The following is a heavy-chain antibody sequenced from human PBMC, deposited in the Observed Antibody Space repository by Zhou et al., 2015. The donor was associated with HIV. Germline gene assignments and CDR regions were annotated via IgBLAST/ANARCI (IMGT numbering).Heavy chain of an antibody. CDR3: ARDRGAARPDWRYFDL. Sequence: QVQLVQSGTEVKKPGSSVKVSCRASGGIFSGSDISWVRQAPGQGLDWMGGIITILGTPDYAQKFQGRVILTADEFTGTAYMELNSLRSEDTAVYYCARDRGAARPDWRYFDLWGRGTLVTVSS. V-gene: IGHV1-69*01. CDR2: IITILGTP. CDR1: GGIFSGSD. J-gene: IGHJ2*01. D-gene: IGHD6-6*01.